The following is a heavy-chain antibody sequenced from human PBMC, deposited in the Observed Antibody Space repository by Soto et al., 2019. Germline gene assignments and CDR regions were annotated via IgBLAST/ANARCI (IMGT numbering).Heavy chain of an antibody. CDR1: GDSISSDHYY. CDR2: ISNSGST. V-gene: IGHV4-30-4*01. Sequence: QVQLQESGPGLVKPSQTLSLTCTVSGDSISSDHYYWSWIRQPPGKGLEWIGYISNSGSTYYNPSLEGRLRISLDTSKSQLSRNLSSVTSADTAVYYCASLDYDPYSFDHWGQGTLVTVSS. J-gene: IGHJ4*02. CDR3: ASLDYDPYSFDH. D-gene: IGHD4-17*01.